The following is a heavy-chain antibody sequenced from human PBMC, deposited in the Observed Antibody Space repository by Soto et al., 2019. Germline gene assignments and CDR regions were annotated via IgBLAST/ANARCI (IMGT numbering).Heavy chain of an antibody. CDR2: IYSVGNT. CDR1: GFPVSSNY. V-gene: IGHV3-53*01. CDR3: ARDLALGGMDV. D-gene: IGHD3-16*02. Sequence: GGSLRLSCAASGFPVSSNYISWVRQAPGKGLEWVSVIYSVGNTYHADSVKGRFTISRDNSKNTLYLQMNSLRAEDTAVYYCARDLALGGMDVWGQGTTVTAP. J-gene: IGHJ6*02.